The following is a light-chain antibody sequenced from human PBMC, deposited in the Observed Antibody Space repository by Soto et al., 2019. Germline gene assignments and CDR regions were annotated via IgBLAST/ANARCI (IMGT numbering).Light chain of an antibody. CDR3: QQRTDRPPWT. CDR2: DAS. CDR1: QSIGLA. J-gene: IGKJ1*01. V-gene: IGKV3-11*01. Sequence: EIVSRKSPATLSLSPWERASVYFRASQSIGLAIAWYQHKPGQAPRLLIFDASQRATGIPARFRGSGSGTDFTLSISSLEPEDFAVYYCQQRTDRPPWTFGQGTKVDIK.